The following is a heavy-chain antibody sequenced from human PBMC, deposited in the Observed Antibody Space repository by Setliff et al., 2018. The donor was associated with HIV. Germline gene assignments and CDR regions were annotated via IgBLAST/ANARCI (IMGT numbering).Heavy chain of an antibody. J-gene: IGHJ6*03. CDR3: ATGAETYSSSWEAYYMDV. V-gene: IGHV1-69-2*01. CDR2: VDPEDGET. Sequence: VKVSCKSSGYTFTDYYIHWVQQAPGKGLEWMGRVDPEDGETIYAERFQGRVTITADTSTDTSYTELSSLRSEDTAVYYCATGAETYSSSWEAYYMDVWGKGTTVTVS. D-gene: IGHD6-13*01. CDR1: GYTFTDYY.